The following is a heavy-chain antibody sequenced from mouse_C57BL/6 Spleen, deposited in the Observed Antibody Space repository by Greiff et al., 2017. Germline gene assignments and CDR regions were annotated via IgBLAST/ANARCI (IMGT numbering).Heavy chain of an antibody. V-gene: IGHV1-55*01. CDR1: GYTFTSYW. CDR2: IYPGSGST. Sequence: QVQLQQPGAELVKPGASVKMSCKASGYTFTSYWITWVKQRPGQGLEWIGDIYPGSGSTNYNEKFKSKATLTVDTSSSTAYMQLSSLTSEDSAVYYCARRDIRRGGDYAMDYWGQGTSVTVSS. CDR3: ARRDIRRGGDYAMDY. J-gene: IGHJ4*01.